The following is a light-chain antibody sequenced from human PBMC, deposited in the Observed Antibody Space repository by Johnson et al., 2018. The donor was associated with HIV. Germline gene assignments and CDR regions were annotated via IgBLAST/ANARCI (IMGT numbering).Light chain of an antibody. CDR2: DNN. J-gene: IGLJ1*01. CDR1: SSNIGNNF. V-gene: IGLV1-51*01. CDR3: GTWDSSLSGFYV. Sequence: QSVLTQPPSVSAAPGQRVTRSYSGSSSNIGNNFVSWFRQLPLRAPKVLIYDNNKRPSGIPDRFSGSKSGTSATLGITGLQTGDEADYYCGTWDSSLSGFYVFGTGTKVAVL.